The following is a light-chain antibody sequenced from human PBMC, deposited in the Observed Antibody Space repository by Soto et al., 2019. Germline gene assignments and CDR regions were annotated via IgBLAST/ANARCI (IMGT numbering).Light chain of an antibody. Sequence: QSVLTQPASVSGSPGQSITISCTGTSSDVGSYNLVSWYQQHPGKAPKLMIYEGSKRPSGVSNRCSGSKSGNTASLTISGLQAEDEADDYCCSYAGSSTSLYVFGTGTKLTVL. CDR1: SSDVGSYNL. V-gene: IGLV2-23*01. CDR3: CSYAGSSTSLYV. J-gene: IGLJ1*01. CDR2: EGS.